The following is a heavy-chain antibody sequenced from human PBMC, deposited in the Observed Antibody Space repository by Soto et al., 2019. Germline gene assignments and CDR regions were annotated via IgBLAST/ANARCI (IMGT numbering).Heavy chain of an antibody. CDR3: ARSGSYDHCFYP. J-gene: IGHJ5*02. CDR2: IYHSGST. CDR1: GGSISSGGYS. Sequence: PSETLSLTCAVSGGSISSGGYSWSWIRQPPGKGLEWIGYIYHSGSTYYNPSLKSRVTISVDRSKNQFSLKLSSVTAADTAVYYCARSGSYDHCFYPCGRGTMVSVS. V-gene: IGHV4-30-2*01. D-gene: IGHD5-18*01.